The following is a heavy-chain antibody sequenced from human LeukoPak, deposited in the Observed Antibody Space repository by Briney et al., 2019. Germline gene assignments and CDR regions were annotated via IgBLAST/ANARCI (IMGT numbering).Heavy chain of an antibody. V-gene: IGHV3-23*01. CDR3: AKASRRIAAAGTVRYCYYMDV. J-gene: IGHJ6*03. D-gene: IGHD6-13*01. CDR1: GFTFSSYA. CDR2: ISGSGGST. Sequence: PGGSLRLSCAASGFTFSSYAMSWVRHAPGRGLEWVSAISGSGGSTYYADSVKGRFTISRDNSKNTLYLQMNSLRAEDTAVYYCAKASRRIAAAGTVRYCYYMDVWGKGTTVTVSS.